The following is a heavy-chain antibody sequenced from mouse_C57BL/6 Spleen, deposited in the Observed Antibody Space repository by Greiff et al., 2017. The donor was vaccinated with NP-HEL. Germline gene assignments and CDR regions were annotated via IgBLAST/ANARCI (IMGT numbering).Heavy chain of an antibody. V-gene: IGHV1-55*01. J-gene: IGHJ1*03. CDR1: GYTFTSYW. CDR2: IYPGSGST. Sequence: QVQLQQSGAELVKPGASVKMSCKASGYTFTSYWITWVKQRPGQGLEWIGDIYPGSGSTNYNEKFKSKATLTVDTSSSTAYMQLSSLTSEDSAVYYCARRGSSYGYFDVWGTGTTVTVSS. D-gene: IGHD1-1*01. CDR3: ARRGSSYGYFDV.